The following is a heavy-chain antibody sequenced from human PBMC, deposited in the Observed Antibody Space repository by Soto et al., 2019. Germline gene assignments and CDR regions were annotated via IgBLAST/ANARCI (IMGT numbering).Heavy chain of an antibody. J-gene: IGHJ6*02. Sequence: SETLSLTCTVSGDSIRSYYWSWIRQPPGKGLEWIGEINHSGSTNYNPSLKSRVTISLDTSKNQFSLRLTSVTAADTAVYYCARGPYCSGSSCYRGMDVWGRGTTVTVSS. CDR2: INHSGST. CDR3: ARGPYCSGSSCYRGMDV. D-gene: IGHD2-15*01. V-gene: IGHV4-34*01. CDR1: GDSIRSYY.